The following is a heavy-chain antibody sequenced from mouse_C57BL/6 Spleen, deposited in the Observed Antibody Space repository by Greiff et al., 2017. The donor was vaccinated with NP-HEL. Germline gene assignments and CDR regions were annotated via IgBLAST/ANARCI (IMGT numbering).Heavy chain of an antibody. V-gene: IGHV1-69*01. CDR1: GYTFTSYW. Sequence: QVQLQQPGAELVMPGASVKLSCKASGYTFTSYWMHWVKQRPGQGLEWIGEIDPSDSYTNYNQKFKGKSTLTVDKSSRTAYMQLSSLTSEDSAVYYCARGDYYGSSYSAWFAYWGQGTLVTVSA. J-gene: IGHJ3*01. D-gene: IGHD1-1*01. CDR3: ARGDYYGSSYSAWFAY. CDR2: IDPSDSYT.